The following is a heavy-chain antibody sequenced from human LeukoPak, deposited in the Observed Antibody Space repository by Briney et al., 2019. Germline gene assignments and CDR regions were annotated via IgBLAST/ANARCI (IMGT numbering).Heavy chain of an antibody. CDR2: IHAGNGKT. J-gene: IGHJ6*02. D-gene: IGHD5-18*01. Sequence: TSVKVSCKASGYTFTSYAIHWVRQAPGQRLEWMGWIHAGNGKTKYSQKFQGRVTITRDTSANTAYMELSGLRSDDTAVYYCARDGNFGYSYMDVWGQGTTVTVSS. CDR1: GYTFTSYA. V-gene: IGHV1-3*01. CDR3: ARDGNFGYSYMDV.